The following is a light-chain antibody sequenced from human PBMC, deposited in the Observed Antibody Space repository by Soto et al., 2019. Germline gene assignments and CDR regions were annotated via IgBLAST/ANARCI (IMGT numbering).Light chain of an antibody. Sequence: EIVLTPSPATLSLSPGERATLSCRASQSVSSYLAWYQQKPGQAPRLLIYDASNRATGIPARFSGSGSGTDFTLTISSLEPEDFAVYYCQQRSNWQTFGQGTRLEIK. CDR2: DAS. V-gene: IGKV3-11*01. J-gene: IGKJ5*01. CDR3: QQRSNWQT. CDR1: QSVSSY.